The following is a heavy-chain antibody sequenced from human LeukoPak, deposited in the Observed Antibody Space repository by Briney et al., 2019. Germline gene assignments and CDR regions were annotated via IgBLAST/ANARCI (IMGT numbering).Heavy chain of an antibody. CDR2: ISYDGSNK. Sequence: PGRSLRLSCAASGFTFSSYGMPWVRQAPGKGLEWVAVISYDGSNKYYADSVKGRFTISRDNSKNTLYLQMNSLRAEDTAVYYCAKDGERFLEWSPPLGYWGQGTLVTVSS. V-gene: IGHV3-30*18. CDR3: AKDGERFLEWSPPLGY. D-gene: IGHD3-3*01. CDR1: GFTFSSYG. J-gene: IGHJ4*02.